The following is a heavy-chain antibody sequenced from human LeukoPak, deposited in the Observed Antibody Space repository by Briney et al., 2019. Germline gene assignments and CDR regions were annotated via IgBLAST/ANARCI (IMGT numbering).Heavy chain of an antibody. CDR1: GYTFTSYG. Sequence: ASVKVSCKASGYTFTSYGISWVRQAPGQGLEWMGWISAYNGNTNYAQKLQGRVTMTTDTSTSTAYMELRSLRSDDTAVYYCARAAPHGDYVYGGFDYWGQGTLVTVSS. CDR2: ISAYNGNT. CDR3: ARAAPHGDYVYGGFDY. D-gene: IGHD4-17*01. V-gene: IGHV1-18*01. J-gene: IGHJ4*02.